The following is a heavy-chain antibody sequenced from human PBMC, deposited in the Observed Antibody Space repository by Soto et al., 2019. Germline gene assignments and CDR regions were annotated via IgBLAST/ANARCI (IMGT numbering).Heavy chain of an antibody. V-gene: IGHV4-34*01. D-gene: IGHD3-3*01. CDR2: INHGGST. CDR3: AGVRPQITMFGVAKWFDP. CDR1: GGSFSGYY. J-gene: IGHJ5*02. Sequence: SETLSLTCAVYGGSFSGYYWSWIRQPPGKGLEWIGEINHGGSTIYNPSLKSRFTISVDTSKNHFSLKLSSVTAADTAVYYCAGVRPQITMFGVAKWFDPWGQGTRVTVSS.